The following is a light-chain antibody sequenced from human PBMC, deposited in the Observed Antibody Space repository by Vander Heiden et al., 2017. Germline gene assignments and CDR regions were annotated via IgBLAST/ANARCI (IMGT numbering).Light chain of an antibody. Sequence: DVVMITSPPSLPPTPGQPASISCMSSKGLVYNDGNTYLNWFQQRPGQSPRRLLYKVSIRDSGVPDRFSGSGSGTDFTLKISRVEAEDIGIYYCMQGTHWPWTFGQGTKVEIK. J-gene: IGKJ1*01. CDR1: KGLVYNDGNTY. CDR3: MQGTHWPWT. V-gene: IGKV2-30*01. CDR2: KVS.